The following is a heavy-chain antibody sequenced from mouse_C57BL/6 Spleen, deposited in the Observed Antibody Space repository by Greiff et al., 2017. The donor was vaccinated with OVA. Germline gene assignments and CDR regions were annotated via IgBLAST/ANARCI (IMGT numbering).Heavy chain of an antibody. J-gene: IGHJ3*01. Sequence: QVQLKESGAELVRPGTSVKVSCKASGYAFTNYLIEWVKQRPGQGLEWIGVINPGSGGTNYNEKFKGKATLTADKSSSTAYMQLSSLTSEDSAVYFCAHYDDGGGFAYWGQGTLVTVSA. CDR3: AHYDDGGGFAY. CDR1: GYAFTNYL. CDR2: INPGSGGT. V-gene: IGHV1-54*01. D-gene: IGHD2-3*01.